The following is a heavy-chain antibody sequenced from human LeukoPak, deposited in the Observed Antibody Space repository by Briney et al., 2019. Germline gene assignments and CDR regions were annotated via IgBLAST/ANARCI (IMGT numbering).Heavy chain of an antibody. V-gene: IGHV3-30-3*01. CDR3: ARDPAYYDSSGYVNY. J-gene: IGHJ4*02. D-gene: IGHD3-22*01. CDR1: GFTFSSYA. Sequence: GGSLRLSCAASGFTFSSYAMHWVRQAPGKGLEWVALISYDGSNKYYADSVKGRFTISRDNSKNTLYLQMNSLRAEDTAVYYCARDPAYYDSSGYVNYWGQGTLVTVSS. CDR2: ISYDGSNK.